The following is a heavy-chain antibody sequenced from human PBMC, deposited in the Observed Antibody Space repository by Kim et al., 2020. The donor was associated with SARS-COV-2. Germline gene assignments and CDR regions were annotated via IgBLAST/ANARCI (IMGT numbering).Heavy chain of an antibody. Sequence: GGSLRLSCAASGFTFSSYAMSWVRQAPGKGLEWVSAISGSGGSTYYADSVKGRCTISRDNSKNTLYLQMNSLRAEDTDVYYCAKLDRITMIVVVITGIDYWGQGTLVTVSS. CDR2: ISGSGGST. D-gene: IGHD3-22*01. CDR3: AKLDRITMIVVVITGIDY. CDR1: GFTFSSYA. J-gene: IGHJ4*02. V-gene: IGHV3-23*01.